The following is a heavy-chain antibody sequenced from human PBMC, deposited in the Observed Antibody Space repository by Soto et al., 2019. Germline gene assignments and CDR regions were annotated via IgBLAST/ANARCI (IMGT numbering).Heavy chain of an antibody. CDR3: ASLPMFGVVRQDKRWFDP. CDR2: IYHSGTT. V-gene: IGHV4-38-2*01. CDR1: CYSISSGYY. D-gene: IGHD3-3*02. J-gene: IGHJ5*02. Sequence: SETLSLTCAVSCYSISSGYYWGWIRQPPEKGLEWIGSIYHSGTTYYNPSLKSRVTMSVDTSRNQFSLKLTSVTAADTGVYYCASLPMFGVVRQDKRWFDPWGQGILVTVSS.